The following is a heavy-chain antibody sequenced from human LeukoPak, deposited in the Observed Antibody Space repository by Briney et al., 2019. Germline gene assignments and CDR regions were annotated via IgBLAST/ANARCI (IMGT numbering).Heavy chain of an antibody. J-gene: IGHJ4*02. D-gene: IGHD6-13*01. CDR1: GFTFSSYA. V-gene: IGHV3-23*01. CDR2: VSGSGGTT. CDR3: ARDWYRFDY. Sequence: GGSLRLSCAASGFTFSSYAMSWVRQAPGKGLEWVSTVSGSGGTTYYADSVKGRFTISRDNSKNTVYLQMNSLRAEDTAVYYCARDWYRFDYWGQGTLVTVSS.